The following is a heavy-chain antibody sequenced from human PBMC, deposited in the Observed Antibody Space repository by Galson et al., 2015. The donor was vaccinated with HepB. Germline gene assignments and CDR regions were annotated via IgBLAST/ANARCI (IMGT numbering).Heavy chain of an antibody. CDR1: GFTFSSYA. CDR3: ARWGGSFFSSPRDCVRNAFDI. CDR2: ISYDGSNK. Sequence: SLRLSCAASGFTFSSYAMHWVRQAPGKGLEWVAVISYDGSNKYYADSVKGRFTISRDNSKNTLYLQMNSRRAEDTAVYYCARWGGSFFSSPRDCVRNAFDIWGQGTMVTVSS. V-gene: IGHV3-30*04. J-gene: IGHJ3*02. D-gene: IGHD1-26*01.